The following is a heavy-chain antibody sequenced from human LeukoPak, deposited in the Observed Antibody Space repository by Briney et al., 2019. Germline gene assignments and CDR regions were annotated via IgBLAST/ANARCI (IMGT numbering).Heavy chain of an antibody. CDR3: ARQMVRGDPRSSYGMDV. V-gene: IGHV4-39*07. CDR2: IYYSGST. Sequence: SETLSLTCTVSGGSISCSSYYWGWIRQPPGKGLEWIGSIYYSGSTYYNPSLKSRVTISVDTSKNQFSLKLSSVTAADTAVYYCARQMVRGDPRSSYGMDVWGQGTTVTVSS. CDR1: GGSISCSSYY. J-gene: IGHJ6*02. D-gene: IGHD3-10*01.